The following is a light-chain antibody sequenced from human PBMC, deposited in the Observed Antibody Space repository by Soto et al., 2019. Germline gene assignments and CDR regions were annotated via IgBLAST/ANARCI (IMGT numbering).Light chain of an antibody. CDR2: EVS. CDR3: ISYTSDDVRYV. CDR1: NSDVGIYDF. Sequence: QSVLTQPASVPGTPGQSITISCTGSNSDVGIYDFVSWYQHHPGRAPKLIVSEVSHRPSGVSNRFSGSKPGNTASLTISRLQSEDEADYYCISYTSDDVRYVFGTGTKVTVL. J-gene: IGLJ1*01. V-gene: IGLV2-14*01.